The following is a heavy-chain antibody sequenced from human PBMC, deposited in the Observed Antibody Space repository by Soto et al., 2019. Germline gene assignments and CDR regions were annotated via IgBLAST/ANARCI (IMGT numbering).Heavy chain of an antibody. Sequence: QVRLVESGGGVVQPGRSLRLSCAASGFTFSNYGMHWVRQAPGKGLEWVALIWFDGSNNYYVDSVKGRFTISRDNSKNTRYLQMDSLKVGDTAAYYCARVFVCSDVNCRPWDAVDIWGQGTMVTVSS. V-gene: IGHV3-33*01. J-gene: IGHJ3*02. CDR3: ARVFVCSDVNCRPWDAVDI. D-gene: IGHD1-1*01. CDR2: IWFDGSNN. CDR1: GFTFSNYG.